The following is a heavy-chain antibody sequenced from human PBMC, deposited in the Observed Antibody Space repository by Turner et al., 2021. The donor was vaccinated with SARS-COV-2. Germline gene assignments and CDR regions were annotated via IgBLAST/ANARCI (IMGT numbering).Heavy chain of an antibody. V-gene: IGHV3-33*01. J-gene: IGHJ4*02. D-gene: IGHD6-13*01. CDR2: IWYDGSNR. Sequence: QVQLVESGGGVVQLGRSLRLSCAASGVTFSSYGMHWVRQAAGKGMGWVAFIWYDGSNRYYADSVKGRFTNSRDKSKNTLSLQMNSLRGEDTAVYYCARPIPSYSSSWYGCYFDYWGQGTLVTVSS. CDR1: GVTFSSYG. CDR3: ARPIPSYSSSWYGCYFDY.